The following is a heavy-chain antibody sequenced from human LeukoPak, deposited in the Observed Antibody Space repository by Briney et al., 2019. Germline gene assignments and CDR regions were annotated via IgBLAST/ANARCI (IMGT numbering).Heavy chain of an antibody. Sequence: GGSLRLSCAASGFTFSNFWMAWVRQVPGKGPEWVADIKLDGSATYYLDSVRGRFTISRDNSKNTLYLQMNSLRAEDTAVYYCAVHYYSYYYMDVWGKGTTVTVSS. V-gene: IGHV3-7*03. CDR2: IKLDGSAT. J-gene: IGHJ6*03. CDR3: AVHYYSYYYMDV. CDR1: GFTFSNFW.